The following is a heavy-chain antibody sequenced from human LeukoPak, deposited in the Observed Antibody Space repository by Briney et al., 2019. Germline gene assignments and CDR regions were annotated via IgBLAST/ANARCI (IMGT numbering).Heavy chain of an antibody. CDR3: ARDYQQLVDY. CDR1: GGSFSGYY. D-gene: IGHD6-13*01. V-gene: IGHV4-34*01. CDR2: INHSGST. J-gene: IGHJ4*02. Sequence: PSETLSLTCAVYGGSFSGYYWSWIRQPPGKGLEWIGEINHSGSTNYNPSLKSRVTISVDTSKNQFSLKLSSVTAADTAVYYCARDYQQLVDYWGQGTLVTVSS.